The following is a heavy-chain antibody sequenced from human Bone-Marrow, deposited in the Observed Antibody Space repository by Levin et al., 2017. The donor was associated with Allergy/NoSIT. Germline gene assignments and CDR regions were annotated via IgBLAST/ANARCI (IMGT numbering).Heavy chain of an antibody. D-gene: IGHD5-18*01. CDR1: GGTFSSYA. CDR3: ARDPGYSYGADDAFDI. J-gene: IGHJ3*02. Sequence: GGSLRLSCKASGGTFSSYAISWVRQAPGQGLEWMGGIIPIFGTANYAQKFQGRVTITADESTSTAYMELSSLRSEDTAVYYCARDPGYSYGADDAFDIWGQGTMVTVSS. V-gene: IGHV1-69*01. CDR2: IIPIFGTA.